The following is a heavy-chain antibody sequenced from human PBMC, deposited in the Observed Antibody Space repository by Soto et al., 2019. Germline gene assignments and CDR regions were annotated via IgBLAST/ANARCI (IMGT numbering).Heavy chain of an antibody. J-gene: IGHJ5*02. CDR2: INHSGST. Sequence: SETLSLTCAVYGGSFSDYYWSWISQPPAKGLEWIGEINHSGSTNYNPSLKSRVTISVDTSKNQFSLKLSSVTAADTAVYYCARGVEGDYDSYPVWFDPWGQGTLVTVSS. V-gene: IGHV4-34*01. CDR1: GGSFSDYY. D-gene: IGHD5-12*01. CDR3: ARGVEGDYDSYPVWFDP.